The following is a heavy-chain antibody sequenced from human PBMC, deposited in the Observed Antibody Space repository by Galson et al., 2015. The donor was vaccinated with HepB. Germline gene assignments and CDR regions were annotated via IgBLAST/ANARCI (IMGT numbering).Heavy chain of an antibody. CDR3: AGLFSCYEFNY. J-gene: IGHJ4*02. Sequence: DPLSLTCTASIDSITDYNWSWIRQPPVEGLEWIGYVNNKGTATYNPSLKSRLTISMDTSKKELYLKLNSVTAADTAKYYCAGLFSCYEFNYWGRGNLVTVSS. CDR2: VNNKGTA. V-gene: IGHV4-4*08. CDR1: IDSITDYN. D-gene: IGHD5-12*01.